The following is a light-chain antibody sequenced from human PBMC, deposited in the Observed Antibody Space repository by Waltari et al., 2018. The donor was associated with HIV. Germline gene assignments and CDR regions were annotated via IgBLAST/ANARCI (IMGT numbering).Light chain of an antibody. CDR1: DLATQY. CDR3: QSADSSGLYWV. J-gene: IGLJ3*02. Sequence: SYELTQPPSVSVSPGQTASITCGGTDLATQYVYWYPQKEGQATLVIMSKDKERPPGIPDRFSGSNSGTTVTLTISPVQSEDEAHYYCQSADSSGLYWVFGGGTKLTVL. CDR2: KDK. V-gene: IGLV3-25*03.